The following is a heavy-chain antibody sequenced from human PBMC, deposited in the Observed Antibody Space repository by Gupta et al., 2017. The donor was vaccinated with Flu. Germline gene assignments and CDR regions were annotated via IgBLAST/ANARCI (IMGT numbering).Heavy chain of an antibody. CDR3: TRDTGGCPADY. V-gene: IGHV4-39*02. D-gene: IGHD6-25*01. CDR2: MSQSGST. J-gene: IGHJ4*02. CDR1: GGSISSSGF. Sequence: PSETLALTCAGSGGSISSSGFWSGSMSQSGSTYYNPSLKNQVTISADTSSNQFSLRLRTVTAADTAVYYCTRDTGGCPADYWGQGTLVSVSS.